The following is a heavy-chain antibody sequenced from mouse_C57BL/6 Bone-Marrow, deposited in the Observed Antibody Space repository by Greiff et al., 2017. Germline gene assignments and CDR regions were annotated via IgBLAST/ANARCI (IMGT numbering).Heavy chain of an antibody. J-gene: IGHJ4*01. Sequence: EVHLVESGGGLVQPKGSLKLSCAASGFSFNTYAMNWVRPAPGKGLEWVARIRSKSNNYATYYADSVKDRFTISRDDSESMLYLQMNNLKTEDTAMYYCVRQDWGYARDYGGQGTSVTVSS. V-gene: IGHV10-1*01. CDR1: GFSFNTYA. CDR3: VRQDWGYARDY. CDR2: IRSKSNNYAT. D-gene: IGHD4-1*01.